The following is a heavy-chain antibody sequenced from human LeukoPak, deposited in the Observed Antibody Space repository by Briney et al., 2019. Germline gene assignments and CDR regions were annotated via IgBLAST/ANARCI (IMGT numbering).Heavy chain of an antibody. J-gene: IGHJ4*02. V-gene: IGHV1-69*13. D-gene: IGHD1-1*01. CDR2: IIPIFGTA. CDR3: ATYNWNDGGDYFDY. CDR1: GYTFTSYG. Sequence: ASVKVSCKASGYTFTSYGISWVRQAPGQGLEWMGGIIPIFGTANYAQKFQGRVTITADESTSTAYMELSSLRSEDTAVYYCATYNWNDGGDYFDYWGQGTLVTVSS.